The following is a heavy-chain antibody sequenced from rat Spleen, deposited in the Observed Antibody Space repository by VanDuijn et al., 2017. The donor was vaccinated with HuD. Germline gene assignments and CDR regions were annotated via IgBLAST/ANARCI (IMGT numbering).Heavy chain of an antibody. V-gene: IGHV5S13*01. CDR3: TRGYVMDA. CDR1: GFTFRNYD. J-gene: IGHJ4*01. CDR2: ISTGGDNT. Sequence: EVQLVESGGDLVQPGRSLKVSCAASGFTFRNYDMAWVRQAPTKGLEWIASISTGGDNTYFRDSVKGRFSLSRDNEKNTQSLQMDSLRSEETAIYYCTRGYVMDAWGQGASVTVSS.